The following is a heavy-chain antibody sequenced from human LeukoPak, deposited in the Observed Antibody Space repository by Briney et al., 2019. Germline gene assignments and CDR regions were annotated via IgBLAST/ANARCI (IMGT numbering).Heavy chain of an antibody. D-gene: IGHD4-17*01. V-gene: IGHV4-39*02. J-gene: IGHJ2*01. CDR1: GGSISTSSYY. Sequence: PSETLSLTCTVSGGSISTSSYYWGWIRQPPGKGLEWIGSIHYSGSTYYNPSLKSRLTISVDTAKNHFSLRLYFVTAADTAVYYCARSGDYTREYFDLWGRGTLVTVSS. CDR2: IHYSGST. CDR3: ARSGDYTREYFDL.